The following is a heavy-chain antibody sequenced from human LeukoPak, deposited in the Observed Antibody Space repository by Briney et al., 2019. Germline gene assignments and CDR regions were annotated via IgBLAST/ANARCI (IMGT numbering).Heavy chain of an antibody. CDR3: ARFYYYDSSGYYRNAFDI. V-gene: IGHV4-34*01. D-gene: IGHD3-22*01. CDR1: GGSFSGYY. Sequence: SETLSLTCAVYGGSFSGYYWSWIRQPPGKGLEWIGEINHSGSTNYNPSLKSRVTISVDTSKNQFSLKLSSVTAADTAVYYCARFYYYDSSGYYRNAFDIWGQGTMVTVSS. CDR2: INHSGST. J-gene: IGHJ3*02.